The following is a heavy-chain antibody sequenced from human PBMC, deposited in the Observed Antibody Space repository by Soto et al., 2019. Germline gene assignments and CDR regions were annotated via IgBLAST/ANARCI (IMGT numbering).Heavy chain of an antibody. CDR1: GGSITNSPYY. D-gene: IGHD4-17*01. CDR2: IYYHGRT. CDR3: ARAGQQRDYDNYFDY. Sequence: QLQLQESGPGLVKPSETLSLTCTVSGGSITNSPYYWGWIRQPPGKGMEWIGSIYYHGRTYYNPSLKSRFIIDVDTTKNQLSLRLSSVTAADTAVYYCARAGQQRDYDNYFDYLCQGTLVTGSS. J-gene: IGHJ4*02. V-gene: IGHV4-39*01.